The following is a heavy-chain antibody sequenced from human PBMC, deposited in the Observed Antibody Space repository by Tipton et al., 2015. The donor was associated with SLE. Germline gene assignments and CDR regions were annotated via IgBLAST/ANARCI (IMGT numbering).Heavy chain of an antibody. Sequence: SLRLSCAASGFTFSSYGMHWVRQAPSKGLEWVAVIWYDGSNKYYADSVKGRFTISRDNSKNTLYLQMNSLRAEDTAVYYCARGTAMVYDYWGQGTLVTVSS. J-gene: IGHJ4*02. CDR2: IWYDGSNK. V-gene: IGHV3-33*01. CDR1: GFTFSSYG. CDR3: ARGTAMVYDY. D-gene: IGHD5-18*01.